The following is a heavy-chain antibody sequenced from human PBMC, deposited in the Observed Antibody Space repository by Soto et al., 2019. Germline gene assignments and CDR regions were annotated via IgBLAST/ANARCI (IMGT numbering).Heavy chain of an antibody. CDR2: ISSSSTYI. V-gene: IGHV3-21*01. CDR3: AREGGNYYYYYGMDV. J-gene: IGHJ6*02. CDR1: GISFSSHT. D-gene: IGHD4-4*01. Sequence: EVQVVESGGGLVKPGGSLRLSCAASGISFSSHTMNWVRQAPGKGLEWVSSISSSSTYIYYADSVKGRFTISRDNARNSLYLQMNSLRAEDTAVYYCAREGGNYYYYYGMDVWGQGTTVTVSS.